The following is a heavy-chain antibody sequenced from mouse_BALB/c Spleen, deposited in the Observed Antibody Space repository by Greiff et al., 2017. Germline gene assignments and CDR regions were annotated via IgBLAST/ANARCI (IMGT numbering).Heavy chain of an antibody. CDR3: ARPRGSHYAMDY. CDR2: INPDSSTI. CDR1: GFDFSRYW. J-gene: IGHJ4*01. Sequence: EVKVIESGGGLVQPGGSLKLSCAASGFDFSRYWMSWVRQAPGKGLEWIGEINPDSSTINYTPSLKDKFIISRDNAKNTLYLQMSKVRSEDTALYYCARPRGSHYAMDYWGQGTSVTVSS. D-gene: IGHD1-1*01. V-gene: IGHV4-1*02.